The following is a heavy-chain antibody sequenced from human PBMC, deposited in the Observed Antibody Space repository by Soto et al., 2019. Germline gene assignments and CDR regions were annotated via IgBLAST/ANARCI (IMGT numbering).Heavy chain of an antibody. Sequence: QVQLVESGGGVVQPGRSLRLSCAASGFTFSSYAMHWVRQAPGKGLEWVAVISYDGSNKYYADSVKGRFTISRDNSKNTLYLQMNSLRAEDTAVYYCARAGPLAAAGIGGPGTLVTVSS. J-gene: IGHJ4*02. CDR2: ISYDGSNK. CDR1: GFTFSSYA. D-gene: IGHD6-13*01. V-gene: IGHV3-30-3*01. CDR3: ARAGPLAAAGI.